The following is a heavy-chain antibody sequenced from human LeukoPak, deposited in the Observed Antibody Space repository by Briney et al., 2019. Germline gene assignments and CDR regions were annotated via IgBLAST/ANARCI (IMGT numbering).Heavy chain of an antibody. Sequence: GGSLRLSCAASGFTFSSYSMNWVRQAPGKGLEWVGRIKSKTDGGTTDYAAPVKGRFTISRDDSKNTLYMQMNSLRTEDTAVYYCTTELMTTVTTSDTWGQGTLVTVSS. CDR1: GFTFSSYS. D-gene: IGHD4-17*01. J-gene: IGHJ5*02. CDR2: IKSKTDGGTT. V-gene: IGHV3-15*01. CDR3: TTELMTTVTTSDT.